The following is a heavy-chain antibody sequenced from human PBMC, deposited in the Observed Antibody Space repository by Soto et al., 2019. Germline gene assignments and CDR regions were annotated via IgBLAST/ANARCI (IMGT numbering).Heavy chain of an antibody. V-gene: IGHV1-69*13. D-gene: IGHD5-18*01. Sequence: SVKVSCKASGGTFSSYAISWVRQAPGQGLEWMGGIIPIFGTANYAQKFQGRVTITADESTSTAYMELSSLRSEDTAVYYCARIREGAWLPYYYGMDVWGQGTTVTVYS. CDR1: GGTFSSYA. J-gene: IGHJ6*02. CDR3: ARIREGAWLPYYYGMDV. CDR2: IIPIFGTA.